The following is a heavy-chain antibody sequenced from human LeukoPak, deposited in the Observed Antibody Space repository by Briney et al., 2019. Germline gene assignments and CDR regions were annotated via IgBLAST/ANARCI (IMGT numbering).Heavy chain of an antibody. V-gene: IGHV4-59*01. D-gene: IGHD6-19*01. CDR2: IYYSGST. CDR3: ASRTYSGWYVY. Sequence: SETLSLTCTVSGGSIGSYYWSWIRQPPGKGLEWIGYIYYSGSTNYNPSLKSRVTISLDTSKNQFSLKLSSVTAADTAVYYCASRTYSGWYVYWGQGTLVTVSS. CDR1: GGSIGSYY. J-gene: IGHJ4*02.